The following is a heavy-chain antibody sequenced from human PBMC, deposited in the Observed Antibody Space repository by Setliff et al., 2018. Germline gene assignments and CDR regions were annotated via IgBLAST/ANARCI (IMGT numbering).Heavy chain of an antibody. CDR3: TICSWPIPEYFHH. V-gene: IGHV5-51*01. D-gene: IGHD2-2*01. J-gene: IGHJ1*01. Sequence: GESLKISCQGSGYSFANTWIAWVRQMPGKGLEWMGIIYPGDSDTKYGPSFQGQVTISVDKSITTAYLQWSSLKASDTAIYYCTICSWPIPEYFHHWGQGTLVTVS. CDR2: IYPGDSDT. CDR1: GYSFANTW.